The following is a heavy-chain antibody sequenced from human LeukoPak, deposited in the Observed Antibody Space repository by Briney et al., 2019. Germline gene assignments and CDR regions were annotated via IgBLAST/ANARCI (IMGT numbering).Heavy chain of an antibody. V-gene: IGHV4-39*07. CDR2: IYYTGST. CDR1: GGSISSSSYY. D-gene: IGHD4-17*01. CDR3: ARHSYYADYRLGY. J-gene: IGHJ4*02. Sequence: PSETLSLTCTVSGGSISSSSYYWGWIRQPPGKGLEWIGSIYYTGSTYYNPSLKSRVTISLDTSKNQFSLKLNSVTAADTAVYYCARHSYYADYRLGYWGQGTLVTVSS.